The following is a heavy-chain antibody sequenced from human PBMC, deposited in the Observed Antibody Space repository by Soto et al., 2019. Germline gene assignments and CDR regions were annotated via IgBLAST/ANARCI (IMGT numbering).Heavy chain of an antibody. CDR2: IYYSGST. CDR3: ARYWYNGMPTSWFDP. D-gene: IGHD1-20*01. V-gene: IGHV4-39*01. CDR1: GGSISSSSYY. Sequence: PSETLSLTCTVSGGSISSSSYYWGWIRQPPGKGLEWIGSIYYSGSTYYNPSLKSRVTISVDTSKNQFSLKLSSVTAADTAMYYCARYWYNGMPTSWFDPWGQGTLVPVSS. J-gene: IGHJ5*02.